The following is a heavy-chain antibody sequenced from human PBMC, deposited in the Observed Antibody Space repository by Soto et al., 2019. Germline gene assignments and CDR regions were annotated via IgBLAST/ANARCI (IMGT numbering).Heavy chain of an antibody. V-gene: IGHV3-48*03. Sequence: VELVESGGDLVQPGGSLTLACAASGFNFKSYEMNWVRQAPGKGLEWISYISVSGRTIYYADSVKGRVNISRDNAKNLVFLPMNSLRAEDTAIDYCARRAPIYYDALTGYEEAGMDVWGQGTTVTVSS. J-gene: IGHJ6*02. D-gene: IGHD3-9*01. CDR3: ARRAPIYYDALTGYEEAGMDV. CDR2: ISVSGRTI. CDR1: GFNFKSYE.